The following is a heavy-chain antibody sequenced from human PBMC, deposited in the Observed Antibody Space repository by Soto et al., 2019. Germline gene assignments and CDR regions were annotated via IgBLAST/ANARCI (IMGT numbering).Heavy chain of an antibody. CDR3: TRRYGANFDY. D-gene: IGHD4-17*01. J-gene: IGHJ4*02. CDR2: IYYSGST. CDR1: GGSISSYY. V-gene: IGHV4-59*08. Sequence: SETLSLTCTVSGGSISSYYWSWIRQPPGKGLEWIGYIYYSGSTNYNPSLKSRVTISVDTSKNQFSLKLSSVTAADTAVYYCTRRYGANFDYWGQGTLVTVSS.